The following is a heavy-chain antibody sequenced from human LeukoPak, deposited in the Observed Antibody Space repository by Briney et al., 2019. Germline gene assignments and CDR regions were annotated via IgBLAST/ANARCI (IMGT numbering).Heavy chain of an antibody. Sequence: GGSLRLSCAASGFTFSSYGMHWVRQAPGKGLEWVAVISYDGSNKYYADSVKGRFTISRDNSKNTLYLQMNSLRAEDTAVYYCAKNLYKAGAVYGFDPWGQGNLVTVSS. CDR1: GFTFSSYG. CDR2: ISYDGSNK. D-gene: IGHD6-19*01. CDR3: AKNLYKAGAVYGFDP. V-gene: IGHV3-30*18. J-gene: IGHJ5*02.